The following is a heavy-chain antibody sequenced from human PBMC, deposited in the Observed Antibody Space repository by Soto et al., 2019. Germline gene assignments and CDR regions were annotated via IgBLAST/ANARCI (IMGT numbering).Heavy chain of an antibody. CDR3: AKDWKLGGLSYVDN. Sequence: GGSLRLSCAASGFTFSGHSMTWVRQAPGKGLEWVSGISGSGGRTYYADSARGRFTISRDNSKNTLYLQMNSLRAEDTAVYYCAKDWKLGGLSYVDNWGQGTLVTVSS. V-gene: IGHV3-23*01. J-gene: IGHJ4*02. D-gene: IGHD7-27*01. CDR1: GFTFSGHS. CDR2: ISGSGGRT.